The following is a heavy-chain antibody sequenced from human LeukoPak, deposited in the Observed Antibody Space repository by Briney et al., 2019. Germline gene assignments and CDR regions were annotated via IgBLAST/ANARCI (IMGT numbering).Heavy chain of an antibody. CDR2: ISSSSSYI. CDR1: GFTFSSYS. J-gene: IGHJ4*02. D-gene: IGHD5-12*01. Sequence: GGSLRLSCAASGFTFSSYSMNWVRQAPGKGLEWVSSISSSSSYIYYADSVKGRFTISRDNAKNSLYLQMNSLRAEDTAVYYCARSRGYSGYDAFDNWGQGTLVTVSS. V-gene: IGHV3-21*01. CDR3: ARSRGYSGYDAFDN.